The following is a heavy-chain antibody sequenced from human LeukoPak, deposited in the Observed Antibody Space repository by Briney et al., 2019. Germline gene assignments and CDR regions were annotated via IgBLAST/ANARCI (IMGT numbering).Heavy chain of an antibody. CDR2: IYYSGST. V-gene: IGHV4-39*01. D-gene: IGHD3-22*01. CDR3: ARRSRGNYYDSSGIKPGFDS. J-gene: IGHJ4*02. Sequence: SETLSLTCTVSGGSISSSSYYWGWIRQPPGKGLEWIGSIYYSGSTYYNPSLKSRVTISVDTSKNQFSLKLSSVTAADTAVYYCARRSRGNYYDSSGIKPGFDSWGQGTLVTVSS. CDR1: GGSISSSSYY.